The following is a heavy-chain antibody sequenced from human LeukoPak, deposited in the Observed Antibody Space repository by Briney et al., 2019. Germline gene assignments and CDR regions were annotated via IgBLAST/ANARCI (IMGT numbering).Heavy chain of an antibody. D-gene: IGHD3-22*01. J-gene: IGHJ6*03. CDR3: TSPSYLYYDSSWLSASYYYMDV. Sequence: GGSLRLSCAASGFTFSNYAMTWVRQAPGKWLEWVSAISGSGVNTYYADSVKGRFTISRDDSKHTAYLQMNSLKTEDTAVYYCTSPSYLYYDSSWLSASYYYMDVWGKGTTVTVSS. CDR2: ISGSGVNT. CDR1: GFTFSNYA. V-gene: IGHV3-23*01.